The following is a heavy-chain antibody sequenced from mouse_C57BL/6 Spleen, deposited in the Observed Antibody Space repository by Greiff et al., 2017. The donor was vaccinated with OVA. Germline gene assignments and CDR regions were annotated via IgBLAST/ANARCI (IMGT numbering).Heavy chain of an antibody. V-gene: IGHV5-2*01. Sequence: EVQLVESGGGLVQPGESLKLSCESNEYEFPSHDMSWVRKTPEKRLELVAAINSDGGSTYYPDTMERRFIISRDNTKKTLYLQMSSLRSEDTALYYGARLHYYGSSYDWYVDVWGTGTTVTVSS. CDR1: EYEFPSHD. CDR3: ARLHYYGSSYDWYVDV. D-gene: IGHD1-1*01. J-gene: IGHJ1*03. CDR2: INSDGGST.